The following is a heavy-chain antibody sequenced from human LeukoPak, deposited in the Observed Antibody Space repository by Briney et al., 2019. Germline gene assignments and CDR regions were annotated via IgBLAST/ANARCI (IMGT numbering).Heavy chain of an antibody. CDR2: IYRDGSS. J-gene: IGHJ3*02. Sequence: GGSLRLSCVASGLSVSSNYMSWVRQAPGKGLEWVSVIYRDGSSYYAESVKGRFTISRDNSKNTLYIQMNSLRAEDTAVYYCARDTYDILTGYYKWAFDIWGQGTMVTVSS. CDR3: ARDTYDILTGYYKWAFDI. V-gene: IGHV3-66*01. D-gene: IGHD3-9*01. CDR1: GLSVSSNY.